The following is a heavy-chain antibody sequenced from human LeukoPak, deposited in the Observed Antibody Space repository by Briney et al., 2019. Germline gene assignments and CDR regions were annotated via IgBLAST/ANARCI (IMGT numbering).Heavy chain of an antibody. CDR2: IIPIFGTA. J-gene: IGHJ4*02. V-gene: IGHV1-69*13. CDR1: GGTFSSYA. Sequence: SVKVSCTASGGTFSSYAISWVRQAPGQGLEWMGGIIPIFGTANYAQKFQGRVTITADESTSTAYMELSSLRSEDTAAYYCARTAPEWELVDYWGQGTLVTVSS. D-gene: IGHD1-26*01. CDR3: ARTAPEWELVDY.